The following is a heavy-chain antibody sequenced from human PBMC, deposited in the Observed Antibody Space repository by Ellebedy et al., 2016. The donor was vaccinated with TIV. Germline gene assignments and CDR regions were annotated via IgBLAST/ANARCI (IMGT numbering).Heavy chain of an antibody. CDR1: GGSFSGYY. Sequence: SETLSLTCAVYGGSFSGYYWSWIRQPPGKGLEWIGEINHSGSTNYNPSLKSRVTVSVDTSKNQFSLKLSSVTAAETAVYYCARDTGIAVAGFDYWGQGTLVTVSS. J-gene: IGHJ4*02. CDR2: INHSGST. D-gene: IGHD6-19*01. V-gene: IGHV4-34*01. CDR3: ARDTGIAVAGFDY.